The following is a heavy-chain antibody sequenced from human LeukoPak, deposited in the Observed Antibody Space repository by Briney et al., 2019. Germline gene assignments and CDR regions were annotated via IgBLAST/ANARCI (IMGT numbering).Heavy chain of an antibody. V-gene: IGHV3-7*01. CDR2: IKQDGSEK. CDR1: GFTFSSYW. J-gene: IGHJ4*02. Sequence: GGSLRLSCAASGFTFSSYWMSWVRQAPGKGLEWVANIKQDGSEKYYADSVKGRFTISRDNSKNTLYLQMNSLRAEDTAVYYCAREGAVAGTWYFDYWGQGTLVTVYS. CDR3: AREGAVAGTWYFDY. D-gene: IGHD6-19*01.